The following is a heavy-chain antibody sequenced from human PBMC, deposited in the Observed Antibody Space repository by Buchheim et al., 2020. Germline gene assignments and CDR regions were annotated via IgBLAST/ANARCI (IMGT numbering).Heavy chain of an antibody. CDR3: ARELEGRGSYGMDV. Sequence: QVQLVESGGGVVQPGRSLRLSCAASAFTFSSYAMHWVRQAPGKGLEWVAVISYDGSNKYYADSVKGRFTISRDNSKNTLYLQMNRLRAEDTAVYYCARELEGRGSYGMDVWGQGTT. V-gene: IGHV3-30-3*01. CDR2: ISYDGSNK. CDR1: AFTFSSYA. J-gene: IGHJ6*02. D-gene: IGHD2-15*01.